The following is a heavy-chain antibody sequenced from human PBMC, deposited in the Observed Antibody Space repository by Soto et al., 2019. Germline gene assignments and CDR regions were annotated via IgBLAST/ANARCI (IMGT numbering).Heavy chain of an antibody. CDR3: ASRLGRVIVIQISDAFDI. CDR2: IYYSGST. Sequence: SETLSLTCSVSGGSISSSSYYWGWIRQPPGKGLEWIGSIYYSGSTYYNPSLKSRVTISVDTSKNQFSLKLSSVTAADTAVYYCASRLGRVIVIQISDAFDIWGQGTMVTVSS. V-gene: IGHV4-39*01. D-gene: IGHD3-16*02. J-gene: IGHJ3*02. CDR1: GGSISSSSYY.